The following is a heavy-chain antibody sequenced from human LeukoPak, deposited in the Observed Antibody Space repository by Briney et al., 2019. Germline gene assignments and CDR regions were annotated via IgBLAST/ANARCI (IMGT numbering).Heavy chain of an antibody. Sequence: SETLSLTCTVSGGSISSYYWSWVRQPPGKGLEWIGYIYYSGSTNYNPSLKSRVTISVDTSKNQFSLKLTSLTAADTAVYYCARDGTGRWSDPWGQGTLVSVSS. CDR3: ARDGTGRWSDP. CDR1: GGSISSYY. D-gene: IGHD1-14*01. J-gene: IGHJ5*02. V-gene: IGHV4-59*12. CDR2: IYYSGST.